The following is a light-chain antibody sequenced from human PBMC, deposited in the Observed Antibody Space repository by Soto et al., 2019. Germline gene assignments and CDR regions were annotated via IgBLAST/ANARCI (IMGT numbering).Light chain of an antibody. CDR2: GAS. V-gene: IGKV3-20*01. CDR1: QSVSSSY. J-gene: IGKJ1*01. CDR3: QQFAGSPPWT. Sequence: EIVLTQSPGTLSLSPGERATLSCRASQSVSSSYLAWYQQKPGQAPRLLIYGASSRATGIPDRFCGSGSGTAVTLTSSRLEPADIAVYYCQQFAGSPPWTFGHGTKVEIK.